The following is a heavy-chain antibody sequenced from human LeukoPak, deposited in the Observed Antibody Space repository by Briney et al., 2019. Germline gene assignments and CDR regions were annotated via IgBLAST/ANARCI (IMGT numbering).Heavy chain of an antibody. V-gene: IGHV4-30-4*01. Sequence: SETLSLTCTVSGGSISSGDYYWSWIRQPPGKGLEWIGYIYYSGSTYYNPSLKSRVTISVDTSKNQFSLKLSSVTAADTAVYYCARDPRPTTMARGATGGWGQGTLVTVSS. CDR3: ARDPRPTTMARGATGG. CDR1: GGSISSGDYY. D-gene: IGHD3-10*01. CDR2: IYYSGST. J-gene: IGHJ4*02.